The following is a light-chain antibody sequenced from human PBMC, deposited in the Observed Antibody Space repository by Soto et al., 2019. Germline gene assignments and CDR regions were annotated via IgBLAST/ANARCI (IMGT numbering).Light chain of an antibody. CDR1: DTNIGTFKY. V-gene: IGLV2-11*01. J-gene: IGLJ1*01. Sequence: QSALTQPRSVSGSPGQSVTISCTGTDTNIGTFKYVSWYQHHPGKVPKLIIYNVNERPSGVPDRFSGSKSANTASLNISGLQPDDEADYYCNSYGGSITYVFGTGTKLTVL. CDR2: NVN. CDR3: NSYGGSITYV.